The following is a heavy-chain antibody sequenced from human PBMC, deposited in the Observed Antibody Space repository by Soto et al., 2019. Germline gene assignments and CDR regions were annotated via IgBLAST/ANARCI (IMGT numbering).Heavy chain of an antibody. V-gene: IGHV4-31*03. CDR3: ARDQGRAAGPSQRYWYFDL. D-gene: IGHD6-13*01. CDR2: IYYSGST. J-gene: IGHJ2*01. Sequence: SETLSLTCTVSGGSISSGGYYWSWIRQHPGKGLEWIGYIYYSGSTYYNPSLKSRVTISVDTSKNQFSLKLSSVTAADTAVYYCARDQGRAAGPSQRYWYFDLWGRGTLVTVSS. CDR1: GGSISSGGYY.